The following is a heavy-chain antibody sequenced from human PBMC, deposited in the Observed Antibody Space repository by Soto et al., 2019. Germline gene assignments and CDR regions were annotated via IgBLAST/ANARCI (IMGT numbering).Heavy chain of an antibody. CDR3: ARGQRFSDWFDP. CDR1: GGTNSDDY. D-gene: IGHD3-3*01. V-gene: IGHV4-4*07. Sequence: SKTQSLTYSVAGGTNSDDYRPWSRQPAEKGLEWIGRIYSSGNTKYNPSLQSRVTMSIDTSNNQFSLRLTSVTAADTAVYYCARGQRFSDWFDPWGQGTLVTVSS. CDR2: IYSSGNT. J-gene: IGHJ5*02.